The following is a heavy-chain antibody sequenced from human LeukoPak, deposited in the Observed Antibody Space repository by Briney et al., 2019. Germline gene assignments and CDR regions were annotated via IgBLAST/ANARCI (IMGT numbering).Heavy chain of an antibody. V-gene: IGHV4-61*08. CDR3: ARQGDAFDI. CDR2: IYYSGST. J-gene: IGHJ3*02. CDR1: GGSISTGGYY. Sequence: PSETLSLTCTVSGGSISTGGYYWSWIRQHPGEGLEWIGYIYYSGSTNYNPSLKSRVTISVDTSKNQFSLKLSSVTAADTAVYYCARQGDAFDIWGQGTMVTVSS.